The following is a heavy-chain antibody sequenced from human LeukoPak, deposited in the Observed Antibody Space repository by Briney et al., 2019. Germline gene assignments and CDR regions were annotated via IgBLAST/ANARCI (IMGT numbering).Heavy chain of an antibody. CDR1: GFTFSSYA. CDR3: ARVAAAGHFDY. V-gene: IGHV3-23*01. J-gene: IGHJ4*02. Sequence: GGSLRLSCAASGFTFSSYAMSWVRQAPRNGLEWVSAISGSGGSTYYADSVKGRFTISRDNSKNTLYLQMNSLRAEDTPVYYCARVAAAGHFDYWGQGTLVTVSS. CDR2: ISGSGGST. D-gene: IGHD6-13*01.